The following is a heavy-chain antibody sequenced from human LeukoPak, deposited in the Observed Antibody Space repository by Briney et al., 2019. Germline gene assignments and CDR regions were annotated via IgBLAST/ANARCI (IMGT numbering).Heavy chain of an antibody. CDR2: INHSGST. J-gene: IGHJ4*02. Sequence: KTSETLSPTCAVYGGSFSGYYWSWIRQPPGKGLEWIGEINHSGSTNYNPSLKSRVTISVDTSKNQFSLKLSSVTAADTAVYYCARGRNTNIVVVPAANPLYYFDYWGQGTLVTVSS. D-gene: IGHD2-2*01. CDR1: GGSFSGYY. CDR3: ARGRNTNIVVVPAANPLYYFDY. V-gene: IGHV4-34*01.